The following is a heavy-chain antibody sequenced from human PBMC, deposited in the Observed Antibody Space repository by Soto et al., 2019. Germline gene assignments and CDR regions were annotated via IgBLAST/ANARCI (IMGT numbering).Heavy chain of an antibody. Sequence: QVQLQESGPGLVKPSETLSLTCTVSGGSISSYYWSWIRQPPGKGLEWIGYIYYSGSTNYNPSLKGRVTISVDTSKNQFSLKLSSVTAADTAVYYCARDPAYYYDSSGHAFDIWGQGTMVTVSS. CDR1: GGSISSYY. J-gene: IGHJ3*02. CDR3: ARDPAYYYDSSGHAFDI. D-gene: IGHD3-22*01. V-gene: IGHV4-59*01. CDR2: IYYSGST.